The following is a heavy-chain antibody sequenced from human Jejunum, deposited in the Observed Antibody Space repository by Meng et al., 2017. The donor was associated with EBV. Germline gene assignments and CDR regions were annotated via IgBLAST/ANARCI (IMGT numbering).Heavy chain of an antibody. Sequence: HLHLQTSGHSLVNPPPTLSLTCTVSGDAISGGGFSWNWIRQSPGKGLEWIGFIYHTGGTYSNPSLRRRVTISVDTSKNQFSLNLTSVTAADTAVYYCARARGGHTSGGYFESWGQGTLVTVSS. CDR2: IYHTGGT. CDR3: ARARGGHTSGGYFES. J-gene: IGHJ4*02. D-gene: IGHD2-15*01. V-gene: IGHV4-30-2*06. CDR1: GDAISGGGFS.